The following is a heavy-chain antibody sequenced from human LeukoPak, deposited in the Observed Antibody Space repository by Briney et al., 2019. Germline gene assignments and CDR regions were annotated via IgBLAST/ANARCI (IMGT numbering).Heavy chain of an antibody. J-gene: IGHJ4*02. CDR2: IKTDGSAK. Sequence: GGSLRLSCVASGFSFSDYWMSWVRQAPGKGLEWVASIKTDGSAKYCVDSLKGRFTISRDNAKNSLHLQMNNLRAEDTAVYYCARDPESQKGRDGLDYWGQGSLVTVAS. V-gene: IGHV3-7*01. D-gene: IGHD1-14*01. CDR1: GFSFSDYW. CDR3: ARDPESQKGRDGLDY.